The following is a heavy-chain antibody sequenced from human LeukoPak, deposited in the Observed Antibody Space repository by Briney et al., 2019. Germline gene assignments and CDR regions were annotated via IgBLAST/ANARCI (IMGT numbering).Heavy chain of an antibody. D-gene: IGHD3-10*01. J-gene: IGHJ6*03. CDR2: IYSGGST. CDR1: GFTVSSNY. CDR3: AKLGKTENHYGSGRFSYYYYMDV. Sequence: GGSLRLSCAASGFTVSSNYMSWVRKAPGKGLEWVSVIYSGGSTYYADSVKGRFTISRDNSKNTLYLQMNSLRAEDTAVYYCAKLGKTENHYGSGRFSYYYYMDVWGKGTTVTISS. V-gene: IGHV3-53*05.